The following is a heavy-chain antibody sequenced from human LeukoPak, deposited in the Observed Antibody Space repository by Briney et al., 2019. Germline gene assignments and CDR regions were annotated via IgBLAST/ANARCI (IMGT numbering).Heavy chain of an antibody. V-gene: IGHV4-4*07. D-gene: IGHD3-10*01. CDR1: GGAIRSHY. J-gene: IGHJ4*02. Sequence: SETLSLTCTVSGGAIRSHYWNWIRQPAGKGLEWIGRIYSSGYTNDNPFLKSRITMSVDMSKNQFSLRLNSVTAADTAVYHCARGGHSVDSWGQGMLVTVSS. CDR2: IYSSGYT. CDR3: ARGGHSVDS.